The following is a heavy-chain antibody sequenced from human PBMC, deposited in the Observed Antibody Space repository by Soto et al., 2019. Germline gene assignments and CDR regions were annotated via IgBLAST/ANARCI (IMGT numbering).Heavy chain of an antibody. V-gene: IGHV3-48*02. CDR2: ISSSSSTI. CDR1: GFTFSSYS. CDR3: AREGSTLNWVDP. Sequence: EVQLVESGGGLVQPGGSLRLSCAASGFTFSSYSMNWVRQAPGKGLEWVSYISSSSSTIYYADSVKGRFTISRDTAKNSLYLQMNSLRDDDTAVSYCAREGSTLNWVDPWGQGTLVTVSS. J-gene: IGHJ5*02.